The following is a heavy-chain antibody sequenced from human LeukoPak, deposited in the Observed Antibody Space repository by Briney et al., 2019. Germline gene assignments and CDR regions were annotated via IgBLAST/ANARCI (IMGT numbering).Heavy chain of an antibody. CDR1: GGSISSGGDY. CDR2: IHYSEST. CDR3: ARGHEDYDSSGYYRFDY. V-gene: IGHV4-31*03. D-gene: IGHD3-22*01. J-gene: IGHJ4*02. Sequence: SETLSLTCTVSGGSISSGGDYWSWLRQHPGKGLEWIGYIHYSESTYYNPSLRSRVTISVDTSKNQFSLKLNSVTAADTAVYFCARGHEDYDSSGYYRFDYWGQGTLVTVSS.